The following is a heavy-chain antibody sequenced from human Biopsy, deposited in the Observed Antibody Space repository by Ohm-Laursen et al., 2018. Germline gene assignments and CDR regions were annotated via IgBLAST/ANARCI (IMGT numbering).Heavy chain of an antibody. CDR3: TRGGYYYDSLAYYYWFDP. D-gene: IGHD3-22*01. CDR1: GYTFTGYH. J-gene: IGHJ5*02. Sequence: GASVKVSCKASGYTFTGYHVHWVRQAPGQGLEWMGWINAKTGDTNYAQKFQGRVTMTRDTPINTAYVDLSSLRSDDTAVYYCTRGGYYYDSLAYYYWFDPWGQGTLVTVSS. V-gene: IGHV1-2*02. CDR2: INAKTGDT.